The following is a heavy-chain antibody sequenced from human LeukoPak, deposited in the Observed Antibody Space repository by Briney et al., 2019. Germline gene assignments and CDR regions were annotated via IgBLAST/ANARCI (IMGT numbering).Heavy chain of an antibody. CDR3: ARGGSGGFLGAK. Sequence: SETLSLTCTVSGGSISTYYWSWIRQPAGKGLEWIGRIYTSGSTNYNPSLKSRVTMSVDTSKKQFSLKLSSVTAADTAVYYCARGGSGGFLGAKWGQGTLVTVSS. CDR2: IYTSGST. D-gene: IGHD6-19*01. CDR1: GGSISTYY. V-gene: IGHV4-4*07. J-gene: IGHJ1*01.